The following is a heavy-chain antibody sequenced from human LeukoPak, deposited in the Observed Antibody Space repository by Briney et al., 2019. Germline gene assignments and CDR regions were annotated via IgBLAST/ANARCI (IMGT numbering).Heavy chain of an antibody. CDR1: GGTFSSYA. J-gene: IGHJ4*02. CDR2: ISNDNGIT. D-gene: IGHD3-10*01. CDR3: ARGGFDYYGSGRAFDF. Sequence: GASVKVSCKASGGTFSSYAINWVRQAPGQGLEWMGWISNDNGITNYAQQFQGRVTMDTETYTSTAYMELRSLRSDDTAVYYCARGGFDYYGSGRAFDFWGQGTLVTVSS. V-gene: IGHV1-18*01.